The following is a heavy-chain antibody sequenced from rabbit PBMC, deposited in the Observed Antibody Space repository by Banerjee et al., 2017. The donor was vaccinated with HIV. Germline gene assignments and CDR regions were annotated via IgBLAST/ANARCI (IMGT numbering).Heavy chain of an antibody. CDR2: IYPFSATT. Sequence: QLKESGGGLVQPGGSLKLSCNASGFDFTTYYMSWVRQAPGKGLEWIGIIYPFSATTDYASWVNGRFTISSDNAQNTMDLQMDSLTAADTATYFCARDMFSGYGPFNLWGPGTLVTVS. V-gene: IGHV1S7*01. J-gene: IGHJ4*01. CDR1: GFDFTTYY. CDR3: ARDMFSGYGPFNL. D-gene: IGHD6-1*01.